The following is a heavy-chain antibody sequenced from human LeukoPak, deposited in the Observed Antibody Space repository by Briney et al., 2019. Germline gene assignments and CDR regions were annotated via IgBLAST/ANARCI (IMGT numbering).Heavy chain of an antibody. CDR3: AKAPVTSCRGAFCYPFDY. CDR1: GFTFDDYG. J-gene: IGHJ4*02. D-gene: IGHD2-15*01. V-gene: IGHV3-20*04. Sequence: GGSLRLSCAASGFTFDDYGMSWVRQAPGKGLEWVSGINWNGGSTTYADSVRGRFTISRDNAKNSLYLQMSSLRAEDTAVYYCAKAPVTSCRGAFCYPFDYWGQGTLVTVSS. CDR2: INWNGGST.